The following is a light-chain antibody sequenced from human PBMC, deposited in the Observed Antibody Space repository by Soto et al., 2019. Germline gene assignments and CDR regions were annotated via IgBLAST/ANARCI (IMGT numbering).Light chain of an antibody. CDR3: TSYVGSNIWV. CDR2: EVS. V-gene: IGLV2-8*01. CDR1: SSDVGAYKY. J-gene: IGLJ3*02. Sequence: QSALTQPPSASGSPGQSVTISCTGTSSDVGAYKYVSWYQQYPGKAPKLMIYEVSKRPSGVPDRLSGSKSGNTASLPVSGLQAEDEADYYCTSYVGSNIWVFGGGTKLTVL.